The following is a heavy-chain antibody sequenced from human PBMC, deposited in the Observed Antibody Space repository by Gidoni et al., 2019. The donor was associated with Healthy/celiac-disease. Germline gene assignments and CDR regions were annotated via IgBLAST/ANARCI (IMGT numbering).Heavy chain of an antibody. Sequence: QVQPVQSGAEAKKPGASVKVSCKDAGYTLTGYYMHWVRQAPGQGLEWLGWINPNSGGTNYAQKFQGWVTMTRDTSISTAYMELSRLRSDDTAVYYCARARAFAAPGDAFDIWGQGTMVTVSS. J-gene: IGHJ3*02. CDR2: INPNSGGT. CDR1: GYTLTGYY. V-gene: IGHV1-2*04. CDR3: ARARAFAAPGDAFDI.